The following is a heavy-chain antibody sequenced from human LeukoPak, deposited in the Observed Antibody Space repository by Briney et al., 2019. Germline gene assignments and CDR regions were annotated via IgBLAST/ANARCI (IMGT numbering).Heavy chain of an antibody. CDR3: ARDGRGYSSSWADY. D-gene: IGHD6-13*01. CDR2: IKQDGSEK. V-gene: IGHV3-7*03. CDR1: GFTVSSNY. Sequence: GGSLRLSCAASGFTVSSNYMSWVRQAPGKGLEWVANIKQDGSEKYYVGSVRGRFTISRDNAKNSLYLQMNTLRAEDTAVYYCARDGRGYSSSWADYWGQGTLVTVSS. J-gene: IGHJ4*02.